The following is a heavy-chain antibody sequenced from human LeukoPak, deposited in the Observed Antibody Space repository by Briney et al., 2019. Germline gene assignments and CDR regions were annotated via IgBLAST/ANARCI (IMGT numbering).Heavy chain of an antibody. Sequence: GASVKVSCKASGYTFTSYGISWVRQAPGQRLEWMGWISAYNGNTNYAQKLQGRVTMTTDTSTSTAYMELRSLRSDDTAVYYCARDRWELHRGAFDIWGQGTMVTVSS. CDR2: ISAYNGNT. V-gene: IGHV1-18*01. CDR3: ARDRWELHRGAFDI. D-gene: IGHD1-26*01. J-gene: IGHJ3*02. CDR1: GYTFTSYG.